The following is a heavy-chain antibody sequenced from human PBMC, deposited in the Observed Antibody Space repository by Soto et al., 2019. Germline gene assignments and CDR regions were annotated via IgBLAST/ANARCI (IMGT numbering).Heavy chain of an antibody. D-gene: IGHD3-16*01. CDR3: ARPYYDNAFDV. V-gene: IGHV4-61*07. J-gene: IGHJ3*01. CDR2: IYYSGRT. Sequence: WTWLRQPPGKGLEWIGHIYYSGRTNYNPSLTSRVTMSVDTAKNQFSLKLRSVPAADTAVYFCARPYYDNAFDVWGQGTMVTVAS.